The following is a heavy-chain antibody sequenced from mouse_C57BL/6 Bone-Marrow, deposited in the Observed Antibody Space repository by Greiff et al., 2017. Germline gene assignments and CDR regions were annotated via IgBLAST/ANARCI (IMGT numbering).Heavy chain of an antibody. D-gene: IGHD3-1*01. CDR2: IYWDDDK. Sequence: QVTLKVCGPGILQSSQTLSLTCSFSGFSLSTSGMGVSWIRQPSGKGLEWLAHIYWDDDKRYNPSLKSRLTISKDTSRNQVFLKITSVDTADTATYYCARRGGPGPYYYAMDYWGQGTSVTVSS. CDR1: GFSLSTSGMG. V-gene: IGHV8-12*01. J-gene: IGHJ4*01. CDR3: ARRGGPGPYYYAMDY.